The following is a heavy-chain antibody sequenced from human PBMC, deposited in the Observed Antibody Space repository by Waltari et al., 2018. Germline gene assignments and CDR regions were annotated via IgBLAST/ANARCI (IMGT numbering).Heavy chain of an antibody. J-gene: IGHJ4*02. Sequence: QVQLQESGPGLVKPSETLSLTCTVSGYSISSGYYWGWIRQPPGKGLEWFGSIYHSGGTYYNPSLKGRVTISVDTSKNQFSLKLSSVTAADTAVYYCASGWNYVGDYWGQGTLVTVSS. CDR3: ASGWNYVGDY. V-gene: IGHV4-38-2*02. CDR1: GYSISSGYY. D-gene: IGHD1-7*01. CDR2: IYHSGGT.